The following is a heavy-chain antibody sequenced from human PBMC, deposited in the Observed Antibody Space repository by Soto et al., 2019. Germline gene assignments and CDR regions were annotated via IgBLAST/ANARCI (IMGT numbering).Heavy chain of an antibody. J-gene: IGHJ4*02. V-gene: IGHV1-8*01. CDR2: VNPNTGNS. CDR3: ARRAETNGWNGFGADKYYFDF. D-gene: IGHD1-1*01. CDR1: GYSFTSYD. Sequence: ASVKVSCKASGYSFTSYDIYLVRQATGQGLEWMGWVNPNTGNSAYAQKFQGRVTVTSDTSINTVHMELSSLRSEDTAVYYCARRAETNGWNGFGADKYYFDFWGQGTLVTVSS.